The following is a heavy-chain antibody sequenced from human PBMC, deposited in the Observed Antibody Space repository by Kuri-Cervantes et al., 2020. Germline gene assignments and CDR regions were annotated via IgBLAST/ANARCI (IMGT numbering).Heavy chain of an antibody. V-gene: IGHV3-21*04. CDR3: ARGRAYSSSWTDY. J-gene: IGHJ4*02. D-gene: IGHD6-13*01. CDR2: ISSSGSTI. Sequence: GESLKISCAASGFTFSSYSMNWVRQAPGKGLEWVSSISSSGSTIYYADSVKGRFTISRDNAKNSLYLQMNSLRAEDTAVYYCARGRAYSSSWTDYWGQGTLVTVSS. CDR1: GFTFSSYS.